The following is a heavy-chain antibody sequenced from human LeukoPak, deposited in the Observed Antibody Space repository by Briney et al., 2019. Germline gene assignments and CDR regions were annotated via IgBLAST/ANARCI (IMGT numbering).Heavy chain of an antibody. D-gene: IGHD6-19*01. V-gene: IGHV4-59*08. CDR2: IYYSGST. CDR1: GDSIGSYY. J-gene: IGHJ4*02. Sequence: SETLSLTCTVSGDSIGSYYWSWIRQPPGKGLEWIGYIYYSGSTNYNPSLKSRVTISLDTSKNQFSLKLSSVTAADSAVYYCARRAHYSSGWYDWGQGTLVTVSS. CDR3: ARRAHYSSGWYD.